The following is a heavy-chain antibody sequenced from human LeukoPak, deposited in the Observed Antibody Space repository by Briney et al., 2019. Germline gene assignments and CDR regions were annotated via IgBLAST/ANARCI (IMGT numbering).Heavy chain of an antibody. CDR2: ISGSGGST. J-gene: IGHJ4*02. V-gene: IGHV3-23*01. Sequence: GPSRRLSGAAPGSTFTSYAMSWVRQAPGKGREWVSAISGSGGSTYYADSVKGRFTISRDNSKNTLYLQMNSLRAEDTAVYYCAKSWIAARPNVYYFDYWGQGTLVTVSS. CDR3: AKSWIAARPNVYYFDY. D-gene: IGHD6-6*01. CDR1: GSTFTSYA.